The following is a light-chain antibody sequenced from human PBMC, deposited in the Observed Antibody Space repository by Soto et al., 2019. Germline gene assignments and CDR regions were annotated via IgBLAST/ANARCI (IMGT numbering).Light chain of an antibody. CDR1: QGISSY. J-gene: IGKJ1*01. CDR2: AAS. V-gene: IGKV1-8*01. CDR3: QQYENYWT. Sequence: AIRMTQSPSSFSASTGDRVTITCRASQGISSYLAWYQQKPGKAPKLLIYAASTLQSGVPSRFSGSGPGTDFTLTISCLQSEDFATYYCQQYENYWTFGQGTKVDIK.